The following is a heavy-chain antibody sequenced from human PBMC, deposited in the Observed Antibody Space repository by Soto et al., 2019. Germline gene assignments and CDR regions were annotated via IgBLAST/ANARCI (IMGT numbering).Heavy chain of an antibody. CDR2: IFPLTDIP. CDR1: GGTFRNYP. J-gene: IGHJ4*02. Sequence: QVQLVQSGTEVKKPGSSVKVSCKASGGTFRNYPINWVRQAPGQGLEWMGSIFPLTDIPDYAQNFQPRLTMSQNKSTGTDLMEFSSLTSDDSAMFFFARVTSVGLNYFDSRGQGTLVTVSS. D-gene: IGHD3-16*01. V-gene: IGHV1-69*02. CDR3: ARVTSVGLNYFDS.